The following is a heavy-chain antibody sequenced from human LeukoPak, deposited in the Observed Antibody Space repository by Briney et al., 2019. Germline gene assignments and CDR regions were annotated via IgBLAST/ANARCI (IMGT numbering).Heavy chain of an antibody. CDR3: ATPVGGVWSFDY. CDR2: ISYGSDYM. CDR1: GFTFSSNA. D-gene: IGHD2-15*01. J-gene: IGHJ4*02. V-gene: IGHV3-21*06. Sequence: GGSLRLSCVASGFTFSSNAIDWVRQAPGKGLQWVAAISYGSDYMHYADSVKGRFTISRDNAKNSVYLQMNSLRAEDTAMYYCATPVGGVWSFDYWGQGTLVTVSS.